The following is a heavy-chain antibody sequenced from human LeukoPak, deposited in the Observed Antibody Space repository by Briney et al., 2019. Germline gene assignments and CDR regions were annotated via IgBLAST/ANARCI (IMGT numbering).Heavy chain of an antibody. V-gene: IGHV1-2*02. D-gene: IGHD2-15*01. CDR3: ARDRDYWGGGSGPIDY. J-gene: IGHJ4*02. CDR1: GYTFTGYY. Sequence: ASVKVSCKASGYTFTGYYMHWVRQAPGQGLEWMGWINPNSGGTNYAQKFQGRVTMTRDTSISTAYMELSRLRSDDTAVYYCARDRDYWGGGSGPIDYWAEGTLVTVSS. CDR2: INPNSGGT.